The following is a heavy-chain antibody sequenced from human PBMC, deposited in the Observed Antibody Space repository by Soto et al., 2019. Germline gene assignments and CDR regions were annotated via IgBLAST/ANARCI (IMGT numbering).Heavy chain of an antibody. CDR1: GFTFSTYT. CDR3: ARSTPGNPFDI. CDR2: ISAGSRSI. Sequence: EVQLVESGGGLVEPGGSLRLSCAASGFTFSTYTMNWVRQAPGKGLEWVSSISAGSRSIYYTHSLKGRSTVSRDNSKNSLYLQINSLKADDTTVHDSARSTPGNPFDIWGQGTMVTVSS. J-gene: IGHJ3*02. V-gene: IGHV3-21*01. D-gene: IGHD3-10*01.